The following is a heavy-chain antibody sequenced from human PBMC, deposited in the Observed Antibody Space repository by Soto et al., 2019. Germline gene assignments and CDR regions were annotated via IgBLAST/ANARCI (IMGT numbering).Heavy chain of an antibody. D-gene: IGHD2-15*01. Sequence: QVQLQESGPGLVEPSQTLSLTCTVSGGSISSGDYFWTWIRQNPRRGLEWIGYHHNGGSIYYDPCFQVPVRIQVYSAKNQYSRMLVAATAADAAVDYCARLGCCRSFPRGGGFGSWGQGDLVTVSS. CDR1: GGSISSGDYF. CDR3: ARLGCCRSFPRGGGFGS. V-gene: IGHV4-31*01. J-gene: IGHJ4*02. CDR2: HHNGGSI.